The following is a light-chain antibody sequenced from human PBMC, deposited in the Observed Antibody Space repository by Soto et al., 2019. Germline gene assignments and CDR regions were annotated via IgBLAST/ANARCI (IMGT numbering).Light chain of an antibody. V-gene: IGKV2-24*01. J-gene: IGKJ2*01. CDR1: QSLLHSNGDTY. CDR2: KIS. CDR3: MQATHPPST. Sequence: DIVLTQPPLSSPVTLGQPTSISCRSSQSLLHSNGDTYLSWLQQRPGQPPRLLIYKISNRFSGVPDRFSGSGAGTEFTLISSRGEAEDVGLYYCMQATHPPSTFGQGTKLEIK.